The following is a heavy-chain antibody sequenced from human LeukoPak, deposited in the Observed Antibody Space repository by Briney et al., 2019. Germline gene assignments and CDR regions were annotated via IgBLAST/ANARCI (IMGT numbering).Heavy chain of an antibody. CDR2: ISYDGSNK. CDR1: GFTFSSYG. V-gene: IGHV3-30*03. D-gene: IGHD6-25*01. Sequence: GGSLRLSCAASGFTFSSYGMHWVRQAPGKGLEWVAVISYDGSNKYYADSVKGRFTISRDNSKNTLYLQMNSLRADDTAVYYCARFAAGGSYYYYMDVWGKGTTVTVSS. J-gene: IGHJ6*03. CDR3: ARFAAGGSYYYYMDV.